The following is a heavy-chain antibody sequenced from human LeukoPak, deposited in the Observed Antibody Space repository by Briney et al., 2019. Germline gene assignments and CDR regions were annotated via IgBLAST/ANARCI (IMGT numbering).Heavy chain of an antibody. D-gene: IGHD3-22*01. V-gene: IGHV3-74*01. CDR2: IKDDGTT. CDR3: HPLSYVSN. J-gene: IGHJ4*02. CDR1: GFTFSSRL. Sequence: SGGSLRLSCAVSGFTFSSRLMHWVRQAPGKGLVWVALIKDDGTTNYAESVRGRFTASRDDAKNAVYLQMSSLRADDTAVYYCHPLSYVSNWGQGTLVTVSA.